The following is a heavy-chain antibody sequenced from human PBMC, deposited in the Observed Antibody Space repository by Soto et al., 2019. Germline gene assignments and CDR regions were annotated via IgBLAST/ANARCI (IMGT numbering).Heavy chain of an antibody. D-gene: IGHD1-7*01. V-gene: IGHV3-23*01. CDR1: GFTFSSYA. J-gene: IGHJ5*02. Sequence: GGSLRLSCAASGFTFSSYAMSWVRQAPGKGLEWVSAISGSGGSTYYADSVKSRFTISRDNSKNTLYLQMNSLRAEDTAVYYCAKAGTPWFPNNWFDPWGQGTLVTVSS. CDR3: AKAGTPWFPNNWFDP. CDR2: ISGSGGST.